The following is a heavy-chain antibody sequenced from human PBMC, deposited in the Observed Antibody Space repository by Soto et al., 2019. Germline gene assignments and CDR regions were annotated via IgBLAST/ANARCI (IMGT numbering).Heavy chain of an antibody. J-gene: IGHJ6*02. V-gene: IGHV4-39*01. CDR3: ARGGYCSGASCAYMGHYYYYGMDV. CDR1: GGSISSSNYY. CDR2: IYYSGST. D-gene: IGHD2-15*01. Sequence: SETLSLTCTVSGGSISSSNYYWGWIRQPPGKGLGWVGSIYYSGSTYYNPSLKSRVTISVDTSKNQFSLKLSSVTAADTAMYYCARGGYCSGASCAYMGHYYYYGMDVWGQGTTVTVS.